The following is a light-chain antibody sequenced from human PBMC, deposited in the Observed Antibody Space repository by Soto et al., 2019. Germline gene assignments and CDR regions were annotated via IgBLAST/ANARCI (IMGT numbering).Light chain of an antibody. CDR3: QSYDSSLRV. CDR1: SSNIGADYD. V-gene: IGLV1-40*01. Sequence: QSVLTQPPSVSGAPGQRVTISCTGSSSNIGADYDVRWYQQLPGTAPKLLIYGNSNRPSGVPDRFSGSKSGTSASLAITGLQAEDEADYYCQSYDSSLRVFGGGTKVTVL. J-gene: IGLJ2*01. CDR2: GNS.